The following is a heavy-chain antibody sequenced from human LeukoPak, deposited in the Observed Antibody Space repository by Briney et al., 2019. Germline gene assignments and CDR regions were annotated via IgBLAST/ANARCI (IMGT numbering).Heavy chain of an antibody. D-gene: IGHD5-24*01. CDR3: ARSHRDGYNHDAFDI. J-gene: IGHJ3*02. CDR1: GASIPSSYY. CDR2: IYYSGST. V-gene: IGHV4-39*07. Sequence: SETLSLTCTVSGASIPSSYYWGWIRQPPGKGLEWIGSIYYSGSTYYNPSLKSRVTISVDTSKNQFSLKLSSVTAADTAVYYCARSHRDGYNHDAFDIWGQGTMVTVSS.